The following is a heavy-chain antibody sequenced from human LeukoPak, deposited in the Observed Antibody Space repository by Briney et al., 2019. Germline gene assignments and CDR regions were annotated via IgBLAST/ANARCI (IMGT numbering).Heavy chain of an antibody. J-gene: IGHJ3*02. Sequence: GASVKVSCKASGYTFTGYYMHWVRQAPGQGLEWMGRITPNSGGTNYAQKFQGRVAMTRDTSISTAYMELSRLRSDDTAVYYCARDLIYGDYAFDIWGQGTMVTVSS. CDR2: ITPNSGGT. D-gene: IGHD4-17*01. CDR3: ARDLIYGDYAFDI. CDR1: GYTFTGYY. V-gene: IGHV1-2*06.